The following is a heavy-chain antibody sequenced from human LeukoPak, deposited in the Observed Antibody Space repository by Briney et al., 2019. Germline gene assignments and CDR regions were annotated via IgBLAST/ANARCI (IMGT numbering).Heavy chain of an antibody. CDR1: GFTFSDYY. CDR3: ARATAADTAMIYFDY. J-gene: IGHJ4*02. Sequence: GGSLRLSCAASGFTFSDYYMSWIRHAPGKGLEWVSYISSSGNIIYSADSVKGRFTISRDNAKNSLYLQINSLRAEDTAVYYCARATAADTAMIYFDYWGQGTLVTVSS. D-gene: IGHD5-18*01. V-gene: IGHV3-11*01. CDR2: ISSSGNII.